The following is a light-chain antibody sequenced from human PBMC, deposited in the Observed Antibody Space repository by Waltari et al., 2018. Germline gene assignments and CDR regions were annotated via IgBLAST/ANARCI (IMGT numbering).Light chain of an antibody. CDR3: QQVNTYPLYT. V-gene: IGKV1-13*02. J-gene: IGKJ2*01. Sequence: AIQFTQSPSFLSASVGDRVTITCRASQGLSSGLAWYQQKPGNPPQLLIYDTSSLKSGVPSRFSGSGSGTDVTLTIDSLQPEDFATYYCQQVNTYPLYTFGQGTKL. CDR1: QGLSSG. CDR2: DTS.